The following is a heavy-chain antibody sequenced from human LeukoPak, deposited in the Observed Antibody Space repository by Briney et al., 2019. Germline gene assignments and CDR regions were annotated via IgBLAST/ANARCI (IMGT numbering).Heavy chain of an antibody. V-gene: IGHV3-9*01. J-gene: IGHJ4*02. Sequence: GGSLRLSCAASGFTFDDYVMHWVRQTPRKGLEWVSGISWNSGNIGYADSVKGRFTISRDNARNSLYLQMNSLRAEDTALYYCAKDITHDTVMFSFASWGQGTLVTVSS. CDR1: GFTFDDYV. CDR2: ISWNSGNI. CDR3: AKDITHDTVMFSFAS. D-gene: IGHD5-18*01.